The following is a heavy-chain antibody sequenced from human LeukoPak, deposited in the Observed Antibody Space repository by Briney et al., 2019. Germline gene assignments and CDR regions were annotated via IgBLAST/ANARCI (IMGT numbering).Heavy chain of an antibody. CDR3: ARVDYGDLSAYAFDI. J-gene: IGHJ3*02. V-gene: IGHV3-30*02. CDR2: IGSDGNNE. D-gene: IGHD4-17*01. CDR1: GFTFSIYG. Sequence: PGGSLRLSCAASGFTFSIYGMHWVRQAPGKGLEWGTFIGSDGNNEYYADSVKGRFTISRDNPKNTLYLQMNSLRAEDTAVYYCARVDYGDLSAYAFDIWGQGTMVTVSS.